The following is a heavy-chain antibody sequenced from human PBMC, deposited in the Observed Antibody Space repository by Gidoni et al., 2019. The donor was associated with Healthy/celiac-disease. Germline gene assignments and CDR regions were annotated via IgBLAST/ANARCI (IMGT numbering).Heavy chain of an antibody. CDR1: GFTFSSYS. J-gene: IGHJ4*02. D-gene: IGHD3-22*01. Sequence: QVQLVESGGGVVQPGRSLRLSCAASGFTFSSYSMHWVRQAPGKGLEWVAVIADDGSNKYYADSVKGRFTISRDNSKNTLYLQMNSLRAEDTAVYYCARDKAAVTMIVVVITPPDYWGQGTLVTVSS. V-gene: IGHV3-30-3*01. CDR3: ARDKAAVTMIVVVITPPDY. CDR2: IADDGSNK.